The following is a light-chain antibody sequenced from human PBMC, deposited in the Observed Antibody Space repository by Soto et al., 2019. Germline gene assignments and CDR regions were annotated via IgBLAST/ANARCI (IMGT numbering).Light chain of an antibody. CDR3: QQYGTSPFT. J-gene: IGKJ1*01. V-gene: IGKV3-20*01. CDR1: QSVSSNY. Sequence: DIVLTQSPGTLSLSPGERATLSCRASQSVSSNYLAWYQQKPGQAPRLLIYGASSGATGIPDRFSGSGSGTDFTLTISRLEPEDFAVYYCQQYGTSPFTFGQGTKVDIK. CDR2: GAS.